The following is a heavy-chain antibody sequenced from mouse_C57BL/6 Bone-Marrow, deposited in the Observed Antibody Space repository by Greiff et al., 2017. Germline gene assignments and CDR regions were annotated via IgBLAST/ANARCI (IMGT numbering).Heavy chain of an antibody. J-gene: IGHJ3*01. CDR1: GFTFSSYG. Sequence: EVMLVESGGDLVKPGGSLKLSCAASGFTFSSYGMSWVRQTPDKRLEWVATISRGGSYTYYPASVKGRFTISRDNAKNTLYLQMSSLKSEDTAMYYCARLGGYYVAWFAYWGQGTLVTVSA. D-gene: IGHD2-3*01. CDR3: ARLGGYYVAWFAY. CDR2: ISRGGSYT. V-gene: IGHV5-6*01.